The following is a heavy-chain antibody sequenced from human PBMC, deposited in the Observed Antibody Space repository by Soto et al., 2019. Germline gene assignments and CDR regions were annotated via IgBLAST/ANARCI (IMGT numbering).Heavy chain of an antibody. CDR1: GGSISSGDYY. J-gene: IGHJ4*02. Sequence: SETLSLTCNVSGGSISSGDYYWSWIRQPPGKGLEWIGYIYYSGSTHYNPSLRSRVTISVDTSKNQFSLRLISVTAADTAVYYCARGEGSDFDYWGQGTLVTVSS. CDR3: ARGEGSDFDY. V-gene: IGHV4-30-4*01. CDR2: IYYSGST.